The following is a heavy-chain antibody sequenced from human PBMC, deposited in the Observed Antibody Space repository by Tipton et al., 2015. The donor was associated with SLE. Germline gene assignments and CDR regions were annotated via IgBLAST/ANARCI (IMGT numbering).Heavy chain of an antibody. Sequence: SLRLSCAASGFTVSSNYMNWVRQAPGKGLEWVAVISYDGSNKYYADSVKGRFTISRDNSKNTLYLQMNSLRAEDTAVYYCARDYSSSLGYYMDVWGKGTTVTVSS. J-gene: IGHJ6*03. CDR2: ISYDGSNK. CDR3: ARDYSSSLGYYMDV. CDR1: GFTVSSNY. D-gene: IGHD6-13*01. V-gene: IGHV3-30-3*01.